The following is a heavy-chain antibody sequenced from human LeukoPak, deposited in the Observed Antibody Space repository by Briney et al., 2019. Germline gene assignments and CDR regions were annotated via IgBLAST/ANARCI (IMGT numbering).Heavy chain of an antibody. J-gene: IGHJ4*02. V-gene: IGHV4-61*02. CDR3: ARAGDGGWGLVAYLDY. D-gene: IGHD3-16*01. Sequence: SQTLSLTCTVSGGSISSGSYYWSWIRQPAGKGLEWIGRIYTSGNTNYNPSLKSRVTISADTFKNQFSLKLSPVTAADTAVYYCARAGDGGWGLVAYLDYWGQGTLVTVSS. CDR2: IYTSGNT. CDR1: GGSISSGSYY.